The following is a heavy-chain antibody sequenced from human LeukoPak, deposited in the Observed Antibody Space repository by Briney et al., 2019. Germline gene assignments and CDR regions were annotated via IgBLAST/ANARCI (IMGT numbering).Heavy chain of an antibody. D-gene: IGHD3-22*01. Sequence: PSETLSLTCTASGGSISSYYWSWIRQPPGKGLEWIGYIYYSGGTNYNPSLKSRVTISVDTSKNQFSLKLSSVTAADTAVYYCARERGRYYDSSGYYYSENWFDPWGQGTLVTVSS. CDR1: GGSISSYY. J-gene: IGHJ5*02. V-gene: IGHV4-59*01. CDR3: ARERGRYYDSSGYYYSENWFDP. CDR2: IYYSGGT.